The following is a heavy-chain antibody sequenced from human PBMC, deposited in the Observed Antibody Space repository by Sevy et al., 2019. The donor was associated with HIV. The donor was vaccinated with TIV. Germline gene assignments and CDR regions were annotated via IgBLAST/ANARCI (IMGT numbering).Heavy chain of an antibody. Sequence: ASVNVSCKASGYTFTSYTITWVRQAPGQGLEWMGRISAFNGDTNHAQKFQGRVTMTTDTSTSTAYMELRSLRSDDTAVYYCARSYCSGGRCYSLAYWGQGTLVTVSS. CDR3: ARSYCSGGRCYSLAY. CDR2: ISAFNGDT. J-gene: IGHJ4*02. D-gene: IGHD2-15*01. CDR1: GYTFTSYT. V-gene: IGHV1-18*01.